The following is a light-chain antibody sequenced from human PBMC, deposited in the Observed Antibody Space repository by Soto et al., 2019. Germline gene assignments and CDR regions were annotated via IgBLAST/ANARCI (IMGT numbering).Light chain of an antibody. J-gene: IGKJ3*01. CDR2: DAS. CDR3: QQYDNLPFT. CDR1: HDINNY. Sequence: DIQMTQSPSPLSASVGDRVTITCQASHDINNYLNWYQQKPGKAPKLLIYDASNLETGVPSRFSGSGSGTDFTFTISSLQPEDIATYYCQQYDNLPFTFGPGTKVDIK. V-gene: IGKV1-33*01.